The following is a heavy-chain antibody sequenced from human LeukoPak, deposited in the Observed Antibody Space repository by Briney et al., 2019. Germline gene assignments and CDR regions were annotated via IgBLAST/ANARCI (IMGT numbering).Heavy chain of an antibody. CDR2: INPNSGGT. Sequence: ASVKVSCKASGYTFTAYYMHWVRQAPGQGLEWMGWINPNSGGTNYAQKFQGSVTMTRDTSTSTAYMELSRLRSDETAVYYCARDPPKVLAATEGDYWGQGTLVTVSS. D-gene: IGHD2-2*01. CDR3: ARDPPKVLAATEGDY. V-gene: IGHV1-2*02. J-gene: IGHJ4*02. CDR1: GYTFTAYY.